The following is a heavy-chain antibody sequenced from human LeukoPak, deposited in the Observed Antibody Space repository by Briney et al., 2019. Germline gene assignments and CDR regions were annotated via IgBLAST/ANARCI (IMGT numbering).Heavy chain of an antibody. CDR2: IYHSGST. Sequence: SETLSLTCTVSGYSISSGYYWGWIRQPPGKGLEWIGSIYHSGSTYYNPSLKSRVTISVDTSKNPFSLKLSSVTAADTAVYYCARVSYGFLRRDKLLAFDIWGQGTMVTVSS. CDR1: GYSISSGYY. V-gene: IGHV4-38-2*02. D-gene: IGHD5-18*01. J-gene: IGHJ3*02. CDR3: ARVSYGFLRRDKLLAFDI.